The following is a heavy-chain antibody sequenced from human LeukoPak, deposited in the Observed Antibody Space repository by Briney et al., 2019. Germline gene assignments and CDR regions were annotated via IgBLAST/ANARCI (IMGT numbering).Heavy chain of an antibody. CDR2: IKQDRSEK. CDR3: ARVRGGSYWDYFDY. D-gene: IGHD1-26*01. V-gene: IGHV3-7*01. CDR1: GFTFSSYW. J-gene: IGHJ4*02. Sequence: GGSLRLSCAASGFTFSSYWMSWVRQAPGKGLEWVANIKQDRSEKYYVDSVKGRFTISRDNAKNSLYLQMNSLRAEETAVYYCARVRGGSYWDYFDYWGQGTLVTVSS.